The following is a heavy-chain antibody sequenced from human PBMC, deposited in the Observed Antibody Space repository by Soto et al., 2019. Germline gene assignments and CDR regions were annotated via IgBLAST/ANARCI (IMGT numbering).Heavy chain of an antibody. J-gene: IGHJ6*02. V-gene: IGHV4-39*01. CDR1: GGSISSSSYY. CDR2: IYYSGST. D-gene: IGHD3-22*01. Sequence: QLQLQESGPGLVKPSETLSLTCTVSGGSISSSSYYWGWIHQPPGKGLEWIGSIYYSGSTYYNPSLKSRVTISVDTSKNQFSLKLSSVTAADTAVYYCARRVYYDSSGYYDYYYYYGMDVWGQGTTVTVSS. CDR3: ARRVYYDSSGYYDYYYYYGMDV.